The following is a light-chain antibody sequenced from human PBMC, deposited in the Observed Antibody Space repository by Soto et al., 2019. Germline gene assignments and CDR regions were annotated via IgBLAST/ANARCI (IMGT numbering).Light chain of an antibody. CDR1: SGHRTYA. CDR2: LNSDGRH. CDR3: QTWGTGLLV. J-gene: IGLJ2*01. Sequence: QSVLTQSPSASASLGASVKLTCTLSSGHRTYAIAWHQQQPEKGPRYLMNLNSDGRHTKGDGIPDRCSGSSSGTERYLTISSLQSEDEADYYCQTWGTGLLVFGGGTKLTVL. V-gene: IGLV4-69*01.